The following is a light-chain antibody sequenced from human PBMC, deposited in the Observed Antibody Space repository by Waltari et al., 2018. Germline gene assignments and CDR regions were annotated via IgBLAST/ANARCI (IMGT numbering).Light chain of an antibody. Sequence: EIVLTQSQATLSLSPGERATLPCRASQSVSSSLGWYQQKPGQAPRLLIYDVSNRATDIPARFSGSGSGTDFTLTISSLEPEDFAVYYCQQRDNWPSITFGQGTRLEIK. J-gene: IGKJ5*01. CDR2: DVS. CDR1: QSVSSS. CDR3: QQRDNWPSIT. V-gene: IGKV3-11*01.